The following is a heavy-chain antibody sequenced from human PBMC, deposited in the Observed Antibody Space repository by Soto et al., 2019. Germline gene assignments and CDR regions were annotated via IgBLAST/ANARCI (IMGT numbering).Heavy chain of an antibody. J-gene: IGHJ4*02. V-gene: IGHV1-18*04. Sequence: QIHLVQSGAEVKKPGASVKVSCKTSGYTFSNYGISWVRQAPGQGLEWMGWISAYNGNTNYAQKFQDRVTMTTDTSTDTAYMELRSLRSDDTAVNYCTTYTGNYSVLDYWGQGTLVTVSS. CDR2: ISAYNGNT. CDR3: TTYTGNYSVLDY. D-gene: IGHD1-26*01. CDR1: GYTFSNYG.